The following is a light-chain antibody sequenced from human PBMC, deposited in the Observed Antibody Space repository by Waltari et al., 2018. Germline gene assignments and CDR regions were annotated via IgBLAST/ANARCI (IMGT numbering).Light chain of an antibody. CDR3: LQDYIYPWT. V-gene: IGKV1-6*01. Sequence: AIQMTQSPSSLSASVGARVTITCPASQGIRNDLGWYQQKPGKAPKVLIYAASSLQSGVPSRFSGSGSGTDFTLTISSLQPDDFATYYCLQDYIYPWTFGQGTKVEIK. CDR1: QGIRND. J-gene: IGKJ1*01. CDR2: AAS.